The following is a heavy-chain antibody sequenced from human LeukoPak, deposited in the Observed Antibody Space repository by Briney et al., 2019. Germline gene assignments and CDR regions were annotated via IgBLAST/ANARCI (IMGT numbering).Heavy chain of an antibody. CDR2: IYYSGST. V-gene: IGHV4-39*01. D-gene: IGHD5-18*01. CDR3: ARHQDDVDTAMLFLGWGSTSFDY. J-gene: IGHJ4*02. Sequence: SETLSLTCTVSGGSISSSSYYWGWIRQPPGKGLEWIGSIYYSGSTYYNPSLKSRVTISVDTSKNQFSLKLSSVTAADTAVYYCARHQDDVDTAMLFLGWGSTSFDYWGQGTLVTVSS. CDR1: GGSISSSSYY.